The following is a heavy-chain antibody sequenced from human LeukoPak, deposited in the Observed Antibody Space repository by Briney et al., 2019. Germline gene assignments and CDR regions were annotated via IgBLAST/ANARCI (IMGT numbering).Heavy chain of an antibody. CDR2: INPNSGGT. V-gene: IGHV1-2*02. J-gene: IGHJ5*02. D-gene: IGHD1-7*01. CDR1: GYTFTGYY. Sequence: ASVTVSCKASGYTFTGYYMHWVRQAPGQGLEWMGWINPNSGGTNYAQKFQGRVTMTRDTSISTAYMELSRLRSDDTAVYYCARDPISITGTTPHNWFDPWGQGTLVTVSS. CDR3: ARDPISITGTTPHNWFDP.